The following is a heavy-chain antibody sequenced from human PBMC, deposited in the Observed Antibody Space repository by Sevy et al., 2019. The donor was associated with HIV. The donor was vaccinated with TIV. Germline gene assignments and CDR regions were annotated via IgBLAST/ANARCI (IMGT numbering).Heavy chain of an antibody. Sequence: SETLSLTCVVYGGSFSGYYWSWIRQPPGKGLEWIGEINHSGSTNYNPSLKSRVTISADTSKNQFSLKPSSVTAADTAVYYCATRRGHLSFDYWGQGTLVTVSS. CDR3: ATRRGHLSFDY. CDR1: GGSFSGYY. J-gene: IGHJ4*02. CDR2: INHSGST. V-gene: IGHV4-34*01.